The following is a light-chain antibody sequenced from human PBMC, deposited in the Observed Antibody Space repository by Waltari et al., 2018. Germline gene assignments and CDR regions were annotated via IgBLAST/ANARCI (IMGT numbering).Light chain of an antibody. CDR2: AAS. V-gene: IGKV1-8*01. CDR3: QQYYNYPRT. Sequence: AIRITQSPSSLSASTGDRVTITCRASQGISSYLAWYQQKPGKAPKLLIYAASTLQSGVPSRFSGSGSGTDFTLTISFLQSEDFVTYYCQQYYNYPRTFGQGTKVEI. J-gene: IGKJ1*01. CDR1: QGISSY.